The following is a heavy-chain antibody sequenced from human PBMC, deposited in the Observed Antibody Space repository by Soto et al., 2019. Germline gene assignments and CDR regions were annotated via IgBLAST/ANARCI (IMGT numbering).Heavy chain of an antibody. CDR1: GGSISSSNCY. Sequence: QLQLQESGPGLVKPSETLSLTCTVSGGSISSSNCYWGWIRQPPGKGLEWIGRIYYSGSTYYNPSLKSRVTIYVDASKKRFSLKLNSVTASDTAVYYCARHPYAAPYIVLAPSSVVLHAFNIWGQVTMVAVSS. V-gene: IGHV4-39*01. CDR2: IYYSGST. J-gene: IGHJ3*02. CDR3: ARHPYAAPYIVLAPSSVVLHAFNI. D-gene: IGHD2-2*01.